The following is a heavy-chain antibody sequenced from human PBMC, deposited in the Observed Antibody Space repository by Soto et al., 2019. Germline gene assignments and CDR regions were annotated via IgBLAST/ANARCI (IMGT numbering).Heavy chain of an antibody. CDR2: INPNSGGT. J-gene: IGHJ6*02. Sequence: GASVKVSCKASGYTFTGYHMHWVRQAPGQGLEWMGWINPNSGGTNYAQKFQGWVTMTRDTSISTAYMELSRLRSDDTAVYYCARVAVTTYYGMDVWGQGTTVTVSS. D-gene: IGHD4-4*01. CDR3: ARVAVTTYYGMDV. CDR1: GYTFTGYH. V-gene: IGHV1-2*04.